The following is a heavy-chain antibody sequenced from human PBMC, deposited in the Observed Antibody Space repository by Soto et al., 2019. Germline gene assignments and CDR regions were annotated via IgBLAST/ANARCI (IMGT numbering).Heavy chain of an antibody. CDR2: MNPNSGNT. V-gene: IGHV1-8*02. CDR1: GYTFKSYD. D-gene: IGHD3-22*01. Sequence: GASVKVSCKASGYTFKSYDVMWVRKAPGQGLEWMGWMNPNSGNTGYAQKFQGRVTMTRNTSISTAYMELSSLRSEDTAVYYCVRGVITLYYYYGMDVCGPGTTVTVSS. J-gene: IGHJ6*02. CDR3: VRGVITLYYYYGMDV.